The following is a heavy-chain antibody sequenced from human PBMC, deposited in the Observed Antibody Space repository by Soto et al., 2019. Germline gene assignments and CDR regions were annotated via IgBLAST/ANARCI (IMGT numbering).Heavy chain of an antibody. V-gene: IGHV5-10-1*03. J-gene: IGHJ4*02. CDR1: GYTFTSYW. CDR2: IDPSDSYT. CDR3: ARFTVATLSPYDY. D-gene: IGHD4-17*01. Sequence: EVQLVQSGAEVKKPGESLRISCTGSGYTFTSYWIAWVRQMPGKGLEWMGRIDPSDSYTNYSPSFRGHVTISADKSISTAYLQWGGLRASDTAIYYCARFTVATLSPYDYWGQGTLVTVSP.